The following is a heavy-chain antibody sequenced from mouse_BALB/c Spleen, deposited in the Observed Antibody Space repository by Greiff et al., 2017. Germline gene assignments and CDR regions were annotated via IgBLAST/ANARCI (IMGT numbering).Heavy chain of an antibody. V-gene: IGHV1-9*01. CDR1: GFTFSSYW. D-gene: IGHD2-1*01. CDR2: ILPGSGST. Sequence: VQLLQSGAELMKPGASVKISCTATGFTFSSYWISWVQQSPGHGLEWIGEILPGSGSTNSNEKFKGMATFTADTSSNTAYMQLSSLTSEDSAVYDCARSNYGNYLYYFDDGGQGTTLTVAS. CDR3: ARSNYGNYLYYFDD. J-gene: IGHJ2*01.